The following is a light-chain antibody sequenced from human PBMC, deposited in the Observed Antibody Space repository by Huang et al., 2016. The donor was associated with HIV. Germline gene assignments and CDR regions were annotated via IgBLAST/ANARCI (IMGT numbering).Light chain of an antibody. CDR2: AAS. Sequence: DIQMTQSPSAMSASVGDKVTITCRASQAISNYLVWFQQKPGRATKRLIYAASSLQSGVPSRFSGSGYGTNFTLTISSLQPEDFATYYCLQHHAYPRTFGPGTKVEVK. CDR1: QAISNY. CDR3: LQHHAYPRT. J-gene: IGKJ1*01. V-gene: IGKV1-17*03.